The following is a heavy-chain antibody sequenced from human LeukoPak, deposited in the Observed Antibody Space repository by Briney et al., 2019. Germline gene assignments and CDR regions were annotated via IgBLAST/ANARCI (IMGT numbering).Heavy chain of an antibody. D-gene: IGHD6-13*01. J-gene: IGHJ4*02. CDR2: INQDGSEK. CDR1: EFTFSGYW. CDR3: ARDGSVGAADY. V-gene: IGHV3-7*01. Sequence: GGSLRLSCAASEFTFSGYWMNWVRQAPGKGPEWVANINQDGSEKHYVDSVKGRFTISRDNAKNSLFLQMNSLRVEDTAVFYCARDGSVGAADYWGQGTLVTVSS.